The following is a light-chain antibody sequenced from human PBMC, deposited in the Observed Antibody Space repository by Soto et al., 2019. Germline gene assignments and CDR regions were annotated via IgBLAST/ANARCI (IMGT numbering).Light chain of an antibody. J-gene: IGLJ2*01. V-gene: IGLV6-57*03. CDR2: EDN. CDR1: SGSIASNY. CDR3: QSYDSSNQDVV. Sequence: NFMLTQPHSVSESPGKTVTISCTRSSGSIASNYVQWYQQRPGSAPTTVIYEDNQRPSGVPDRFSGSIDSSSNSASLTISGLKTVDEADYYCQSYDSSNQDVVFGGGTKLTVL.